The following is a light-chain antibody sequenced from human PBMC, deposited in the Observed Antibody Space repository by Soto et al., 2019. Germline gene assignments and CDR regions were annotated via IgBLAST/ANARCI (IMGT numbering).Light chain of an antibody. CDR3: GTWDSSLRAWL. J-gene: IGLJ3*02. V-gene: IGLV1-51*02. CDR2: ENN. CDR1: SSNIGNNY. Sequence: QSVLTQPPSVSAAPGQKVTVSCSGSSSNIGNNYVSWYQQLPGTAPKLLIYENNKRPPGIPDRFSGSKSGTSASLGITGLQTGDEADYYCGTWDSSLRAWLFGGGTQLTVL.